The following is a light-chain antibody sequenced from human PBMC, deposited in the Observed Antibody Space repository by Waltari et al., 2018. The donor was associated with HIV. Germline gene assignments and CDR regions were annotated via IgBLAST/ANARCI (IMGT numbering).Light chain of an antibody. J-gene: IGLJ2*01. CDR2: DVN. V-gene: IGLV2-14*03. CDR1: TTDSRFKHH. Sequence: QSALTQPASVSGFPGQSITIPCTGLTTDSRFKHHVPWYQQYAGNIPRLIIFDVNNRPSGISDRFSGSRSGNSAFLTFSGLQSGDEAHYYCASNRLDYTLIFGGGTKLTVL. CDR3: ASNRLDYTLI.